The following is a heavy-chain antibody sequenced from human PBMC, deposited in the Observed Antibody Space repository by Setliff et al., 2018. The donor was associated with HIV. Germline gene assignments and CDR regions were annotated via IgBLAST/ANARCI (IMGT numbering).Heavy chain of an antibody. CDR2: VYTSETT. J-gene: IGHJ6*03. V-gene: IGHV4-4*08. CDR1: GGSISSYY. D-gene: IGHD1-26*01. Sequence: PSETLSLTCTVSGGSISSYYWSWIRQPPGKGLEWIGYVYTSETTNYNPSLKSRVTVSVDMSKNQFSLELSSVTAADTAVYYCARIVRWELVATSTFFYYYMDVWGKGTTVTVSS. CDR3: ARIVRWELVATSTFFYYYMDV.